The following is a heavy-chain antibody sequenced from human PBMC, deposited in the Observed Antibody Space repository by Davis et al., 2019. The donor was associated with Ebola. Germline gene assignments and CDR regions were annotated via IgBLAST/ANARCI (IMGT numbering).Heavy chain of an antibody. CDR3: AKDIGVVPAAATRNDAFDI. D-gene: IGHD2-2*01. Sequence: SVKISCKASGGTFSSYAISWVRQAPGQGLEWMGGIIPIFGTANYAQKFQGRVTITADESTSTAYMELSSLRSEDTAVYYCAKDIGVVPAAATRNDAFDIWGQGTMVTVSS. CDR2: IIPIFGTA. J-gene: IGHJ3*02. V-gene: IGHV1-69*13. CDR1: GGTFSSYA.